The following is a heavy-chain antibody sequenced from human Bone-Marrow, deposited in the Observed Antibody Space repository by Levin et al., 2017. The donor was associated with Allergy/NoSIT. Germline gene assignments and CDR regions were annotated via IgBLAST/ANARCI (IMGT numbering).Heavy chain of an antibody. CDR2: TIPESGST. CDR3: ARGGPYHGFDF. CDR1: GYTFTEYN. V-gene: IGHV1-2*02. J-gene: IGHJ4*02. D-gene: IGHD2-2*01. Sequence: ASVKVSCKASGYTFTEYNIHWVRQAPGQGLEWMGWTIPESGSTNYAQEFKGRVTMTRDTSISTAYMELASLRYDDTAVYLCARGGPYHGFDFWGQGTLVTVSS.